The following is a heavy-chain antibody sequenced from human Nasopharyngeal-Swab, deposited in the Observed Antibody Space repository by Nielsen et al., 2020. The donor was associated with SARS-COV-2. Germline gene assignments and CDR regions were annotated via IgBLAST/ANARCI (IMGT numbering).Heavy chain of an antibody. Sequence: SETLSLTCAVSGDSVRSNDYWTWVRQSPGKGLEWIGAVSHSGSTNYNPSLQSRVTLSMDKSKNQFSLRLTSVSAADTADYFCARGHLVVVPSPLLGLGPIFYAFYLDVWGKGTTVIVSS. CDR3: ARGHLVVVPSPLLGLGPIFYAFYLDV. V-gene: IGHV4-4*02. D-gene: IGHD2-2*01. CDR1: GDSVRSNDY. J-gene: IGHJ6*03. CDR2: VSHSGST.